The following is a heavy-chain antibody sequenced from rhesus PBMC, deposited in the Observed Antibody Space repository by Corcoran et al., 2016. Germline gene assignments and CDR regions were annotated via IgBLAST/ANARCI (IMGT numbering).Heavy chain of an antibody. Sequence: QLQLQESGPGLVKPSETLSVTCAVSGGSISSSYWSWIRQAPGKGLEWIGYIYGSGSSTNYNPSLKSRVTLSVDTSKTQLSLKLSSVTAADTAVYYCARDQNGFDVWGPGVLVTVSS. CDR2: IYGSGSST. CDR1: GGSISSSY. CDR3: ARDQNGFDV. J-gene: IGHJ5-1*01. V-gene: IGHV4-169*02.